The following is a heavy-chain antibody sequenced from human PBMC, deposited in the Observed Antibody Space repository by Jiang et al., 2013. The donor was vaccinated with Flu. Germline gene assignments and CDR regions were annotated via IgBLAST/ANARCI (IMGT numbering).Heavy chain of an antibody. Sequence: GLVKPSETLSLTCTVSGGSISSNSYYWGWIRQPPGKGLEWIGSVYYSGGTYSNPSLKSRVTMSVDTSKSQFSLKLSSVTAADTAVYYCARHSAYSSELYWGQGALVTVSS. V-gene: IGHV4-39*01. CDR3: ARHSAYSSELY. CDR1: GGSISSNSYY. D-gene: IGHD3-10*01. J-gene: IGHJ4*02. CDR2: VYYSGGT.